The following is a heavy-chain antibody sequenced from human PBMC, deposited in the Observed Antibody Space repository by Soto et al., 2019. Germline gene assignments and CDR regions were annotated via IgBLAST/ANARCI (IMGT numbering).Heavy chain of an antibody. Sequence: EVRLLESGGGLVQPGGSLRLSCVASGFTFSNYAMSWVRQAPGKGLEWVSVVTGRSSSTYYADSVEGRFIISRDNSRNTLFLQMNSLGAEDTAVYYCTKHLPSKKNQRRWADAFHIWGQGTILTFSS. CDR2: VTGRSSST. J-gene: IGHJ3*02. D-gene: IGHD2-2*01. CDR1: GFTFSNYA. CDR3: TKHLPSKKNQRRWADAFHI. V-gene: IGHV3-23*01.